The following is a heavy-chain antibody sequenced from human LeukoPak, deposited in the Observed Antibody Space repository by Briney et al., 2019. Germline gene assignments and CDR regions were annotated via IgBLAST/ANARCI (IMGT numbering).Heavy chain of an antibody. J-gene: IGHJ4*02. CDR1: GFIFSSFW. CDR3: GRGMRDYYGLDY. D-gene: IGHD3-10*01. Sequence: GGSLRLSCAASGFIFSSFWMHWVRQVPGKGLVWVSHINSDGRTTDYADSVRGRFTISRDNAKNTLYLQMNRLTVEDTAVYHCGRGMRDYYGLDYWGQGILVTVSS. CDR2: INSDGRTT. V-gene: IGHV3-74*01.